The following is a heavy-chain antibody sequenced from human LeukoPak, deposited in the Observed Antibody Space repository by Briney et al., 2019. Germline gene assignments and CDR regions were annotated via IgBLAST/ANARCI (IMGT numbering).Heavy chain of an antibody. V-gene: IGHV3-48*02. CDR1: GFTFSSYR. D-gene: IGHD3-22*01. J-gene: IGHJ3*02. CDR2: ISSSSSTI. Sequence: GGSLRFSCAASGFTFSSYRMNWVGQAPGKGGEWVSYISSSSSTIYYADSVKGRFTISRDNAKNSLYLQMNSLRDEDTAVYYCARGGVVVNDAFDIWGQGTMVTVSS. CDR3: ARGGVVVNDAFDI.